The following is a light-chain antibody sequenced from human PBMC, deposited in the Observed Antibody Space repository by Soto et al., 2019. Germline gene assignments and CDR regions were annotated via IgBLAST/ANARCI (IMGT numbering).Light chain of an antibody. CDR3: SSYTSCYV. V-gene: IGLV2-14*01. Sequence: QSALTQPASVSGSPGQSITISCTGTSSDVGGYNYVSWYQQHPGKAPKLMIYEVSNRPSGVSNRFSGSKSGNTASLTISGLQAEDEADYYCSSYTSCYVFGTGTKLTVL. J-gene: IGLJ1*01. CDR1: SSDVGGYNY. CDR2: EVS.